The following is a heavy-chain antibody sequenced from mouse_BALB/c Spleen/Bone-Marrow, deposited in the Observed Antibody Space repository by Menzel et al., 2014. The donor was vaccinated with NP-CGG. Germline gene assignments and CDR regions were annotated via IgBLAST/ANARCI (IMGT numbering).Heavy chain of an antibody. Sequence: EVQVVESGGGLVQPGGSLKLSCAASGFDFSRYWMGWVRQAPGRGLKWIGEINLESSTINYTPSLKDKFIISRDNAKNALYLQMSKVRSEDTALYFCARLGYYGMMAYWGQGTSVTVSS. D-gene: IGHD1-1*01. V-gene: IGHV4-1*02. J-gene: IGHJ4*01. CDR3: ARLGYYGMMAY. CDR1: GFDFSRYW. CDR2: INLESSTI.